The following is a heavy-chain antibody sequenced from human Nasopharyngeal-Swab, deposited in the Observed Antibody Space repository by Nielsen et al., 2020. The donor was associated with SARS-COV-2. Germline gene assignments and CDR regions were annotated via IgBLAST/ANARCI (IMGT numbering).Heavy chain of an antibody. CDR1: GFTFRSHA. D-gene: IGHD2-21*01. V-gene: IGHV3-23*01. Sequence: LSLTCAASGFTFRSHAMSWVRQAPGKGLEWVSGISFGGVSTYYADSVKGRFTISRDNSKNTLYLQTNSLRVEDTAVYYCAKAPYLRGLDVWGQGTTVTVSS. CDR3: AKAPYLRGLDV. J-gene: IGHJ6*02. CDR2: ISFGGVST.